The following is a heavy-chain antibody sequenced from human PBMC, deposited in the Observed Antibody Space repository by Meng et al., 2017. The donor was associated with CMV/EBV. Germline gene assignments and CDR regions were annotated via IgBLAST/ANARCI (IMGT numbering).Heavy chain of an antibody. CDR2: IYYSGST. D-gene: IGHD6-19*01. V-gene: IGHV4-39*07. CDR3: ARDSAVAGVVDY. CDR1: GGSISSSSYY. Sequence: LRLQEAGPGLGKPSETLSLTCTVSGGSISSSSYYWGWIRQPPGKGLEWIGSIYYSGSTYYNPSLKSRVTISVDTSKNQFSLKLSSVTAADTAVYYCARDSAVAGVVDYWGQGTLVTVSS. J-gene: IGHJ4*02.